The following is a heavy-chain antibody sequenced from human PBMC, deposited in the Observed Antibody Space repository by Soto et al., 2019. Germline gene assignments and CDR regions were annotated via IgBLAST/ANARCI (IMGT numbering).Heavy chain of an antibody. CDR1: GYTFTSYG. CDR3: ARLGNSGHYYMDV. Sequence: ASVKVSCKASGYTFTSYGISWVRQAPGQGLEWMGWISAYNGNTNYAQKLQGRVTISVDTSKNQFSLNLSSVTAADTAVYYCARLGNSGHYYMDVWGKGTTVTVSS. J-gene: IGHJ6*03. CDR2: ISAYNGNT. D-gene: IGHD2-15*01. V-gene: IGHV1-18*01.